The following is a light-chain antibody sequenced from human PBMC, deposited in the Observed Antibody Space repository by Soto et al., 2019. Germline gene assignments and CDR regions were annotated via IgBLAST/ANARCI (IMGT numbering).Light chain of an antibody. CDR3: HHYENWPQT. V-gene: IGKV3-15*01. CDR1: QSISSN. J-gene: IGKJ1*01. CDR2: GAS. Sequence: EIVMTQSPATLSVSPGERATLSCSASQSISSNLAWYQQKPGQAPRLLIYGASTRATGIPARFSGSGSGTEFTLTISSLQSEDFALYYCHHYENWPQTFGQGTKVEIK.